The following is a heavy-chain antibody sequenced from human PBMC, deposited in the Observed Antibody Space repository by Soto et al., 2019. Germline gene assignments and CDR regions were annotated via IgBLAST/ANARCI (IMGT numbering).Heavy chain of an antibody. V-gene: IGHV3-21*01. CDR1: GFTFSSYS. D-gene: IGHD6-13*01. CDR2: ISSSSSYI. Sequence: GGSLRLSCAASGFTFSSYSMNWVRQAPGKGLEWVSSISSSSSYIYYADSVKGRFTISRDNAKNSLYLQMNSLRAEDTAVYYCARADRSSWPLDAFDIRGQGTMVTVSS. CDR3: ARADRSSWPLDAFDI. J-gene: IGHJ3*02.